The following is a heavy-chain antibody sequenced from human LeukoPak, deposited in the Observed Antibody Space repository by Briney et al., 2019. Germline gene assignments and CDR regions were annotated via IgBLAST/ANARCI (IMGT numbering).Heavy chain of an antibody. J-gene: IGHJ6*03. CDR1: GFTFSSYA. V-gene: IGHV3-21*01. Sequence: GRSLRLSCAASGFTFSSYAMHWVRQAPGKGLEWVSSIGSSSSYIYYADSVKGRFTISRDNAKNSLYLQMNSLRAEDTAVYYCARDSSSSLYYYYYMDVWGKGTTVTVSS. CDR3: ARDSSSSLYYYYYMDV. D-gene: IGHD6-6*01. CDR2: IGSSSSYI.